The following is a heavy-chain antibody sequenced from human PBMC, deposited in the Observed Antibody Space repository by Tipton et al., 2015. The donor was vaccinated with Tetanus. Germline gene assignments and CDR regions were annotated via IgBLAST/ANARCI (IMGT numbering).Heavy chain of an antibody. Sequence: GSLRLSCAASGFTFSSYAMSWVRQAPGKGLEWASGISGSGATTYYADSVRGRFTISRDNSKNTLYLQMNSLRVEDTAVYYCAKEVDVSSGWRNFDYWGQGALVSVSS. CDR1: GFTFSSYA. CDR2: ISGSGATT. J-gene: IGHJ4*02. V-gene: IGHV3-23*01. D-gene: IGHD6-19*01. CDR3: AKEVDVSSGWRNFDY.